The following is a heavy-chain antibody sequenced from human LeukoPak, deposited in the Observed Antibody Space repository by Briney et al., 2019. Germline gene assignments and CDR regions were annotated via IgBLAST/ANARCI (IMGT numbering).Heavy chain of an antibody. CDR1: GFAFSSYA. J-gene: IGHJ4*02. D-gene: IGHD3-10*01. Sequence: PGGSLRLSCAASGFAFSSYAMNWVRQAPGKGLEWVGRIKNKNEGGASHYAASVKDRFSISRDDSRTTLFLQMNSLKIEDTGVYYCTTGIDDGGGYWGQGTQVTVSS. CDR2: IKNKNEGGAS. CDR3: TTGIDDGGGY. V-gene: IGHV3-15*06.